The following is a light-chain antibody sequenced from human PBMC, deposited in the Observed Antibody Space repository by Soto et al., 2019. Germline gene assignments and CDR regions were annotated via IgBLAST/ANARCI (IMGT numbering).Light chain of an antibody. CDR1: SSNIGNNY. CDR2: KND. J-gene: IGLJ3*02. V-gene: IGLV1-51*02. CDR3: ASWDGSLSGWV. Sequence: QSVLTQPPSVSAAPGQKVTISCSGSSSNIGNNYVSWYQQLPGTAPKLLIYKNDQRPSGIPDRFSGSRSGASATLGITGLQTGDEADYYCASWDGSLSGWVFGGGTQLTVL.